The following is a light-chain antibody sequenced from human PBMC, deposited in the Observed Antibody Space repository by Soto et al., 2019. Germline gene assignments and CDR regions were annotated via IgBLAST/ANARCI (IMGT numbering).Light chain of an antibody. V-gene: IGKV3-15*01. J-gene: IGKJ1*01. CDR2: GAS. CDR1: ESVDIN. CDR3: QQYKNWPRT. Sequence: EIVLTQSPATLSVSPVGGVTRSCRASESVDINLAWYQQKPGQAPRLLIYGASTRATDMPGTFSGRGSGTEFTLTISSLQSEDFAVYYCQQYKNWPRTFGQGTKVDI.